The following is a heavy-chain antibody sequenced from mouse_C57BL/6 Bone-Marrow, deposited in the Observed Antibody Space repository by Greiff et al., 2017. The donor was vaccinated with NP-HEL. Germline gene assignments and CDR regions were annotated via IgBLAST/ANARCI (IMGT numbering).Heavy chain of an antibody. CDR1: GFNIKDDY. CDR2: IDPENGDT. J-gene: IGHJ4*01. D-gene: IGHD2-3*01. CDR3: TTADGYYVDAMDY. Sequence: EVQLQESGAELVRPGASVKLSCTASGFNIKDDYMHWVKQRPEQGLEWIGWIDPENGDTEYASKFQGKATITADTSSNTAYRQLSSLTSEDTAVSYCTTADGYYVDAMDYWGQGTSVTVSS. V-gene: IGHV14-4*01.